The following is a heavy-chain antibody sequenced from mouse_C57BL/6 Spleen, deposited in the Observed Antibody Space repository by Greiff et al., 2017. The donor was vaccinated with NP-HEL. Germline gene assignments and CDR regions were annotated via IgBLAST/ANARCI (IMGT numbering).Heavy chain of an antibody. D-gene: IGHD4-1*01. J-gene: IGHJ4*01. CDR2: IYPSDSET. Sequence: QVQLQQPGAELVRPGSSVKLSCKASGYTFTSYWMDWVKQRPGQGLEWIGNIYPSDSETHYNQKFKDKATLTVDKSSSTAYMQLSSLTSEDSAVYYCALTGTWGYAMDYWGQGTSVTVSS. V-gene: IGHV1-61*01. CDR1: GYTFTSYW. CDR3: ALTGTWGYAMDY.